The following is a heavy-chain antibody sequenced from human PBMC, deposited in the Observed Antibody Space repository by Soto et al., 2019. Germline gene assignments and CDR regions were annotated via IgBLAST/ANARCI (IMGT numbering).Heavy chain of an antibody. V-gene: IGHV1-18*01. D-gene: IGHD5-12*01. Sequence: QVQLVQSGAEVTKPGASVKVSCKASGYTFSTYGISWLRQDPGQGLEWMGWTSGNNDKKNYSQKFKGRVTMTTDTSTNTAYLELRSLSTDDTALYYCARESRGYEDYWGQGTLVIVSS. CDR2: TSGNNDKK. CDR1: GYTFSTYG. J-gene: IGHJ4*02. CDR3: ARESRGYEDY.